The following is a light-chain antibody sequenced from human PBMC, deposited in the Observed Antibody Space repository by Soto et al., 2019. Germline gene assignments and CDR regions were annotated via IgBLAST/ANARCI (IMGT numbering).Light chain of an antibody. J-gene: IGKJ1*01. CDR2: GAS. V-gene: IGKV3-20*01. CDR1: QSVSSSY. Sequence: EIVLTQSQGTLSLSAGERATLSCRASQSVSSSYLAWYQQKPGQAPRLLIYGASSRATGIPDRFSVSGSGTDFTLTITRLEPEDFAVYDCQQYSSSRTFCQGTKVDIK. CDR3: QQYSSSRT.